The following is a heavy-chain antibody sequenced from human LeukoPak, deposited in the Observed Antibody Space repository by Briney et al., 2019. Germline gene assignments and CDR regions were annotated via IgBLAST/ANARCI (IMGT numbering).Heavy chain of an antibody. CDR3: ARSMGSENAFDI. V-gene: IGHV1-69*13. Sequence: SVKVSCKASGGTFSTYAITWVRQAPGQGLEWMGGIIPIFGTRNYAQKFQGRVTITADESTSTAYMELSSLRSEDTAVYYCARSMGSENAFDIWGQGTMVTVSS. D-gene: IGHD1-26*01. CDR1: GGTFSTYA. J-gene: IGHJ3*02. CDR2: IIPIFGTR.